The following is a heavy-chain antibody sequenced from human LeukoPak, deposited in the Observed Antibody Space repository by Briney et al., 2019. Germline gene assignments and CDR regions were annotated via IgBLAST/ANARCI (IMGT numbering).Heavy chain of an antibody. V-gene: IGHV3-7*01. CDR3: ARAPRGYCSSTSCYLYYFDY. CDR1: GFTFSSYW. CDR2: IKQDGSEK. Sequence: HPGGSLRLSCAASGFTFSSYWMSWVRQAPGKGLEWVANIKQDGSEKYYVDSVKGRFTISRDNAKNSLYLQMNGLRAEDTAVYYCARAPRGYCSSTSCYLYYFDYWGQGTLVTVSS. D-gene: IGHD2-2*01. J-gene: IGHJ4*02.